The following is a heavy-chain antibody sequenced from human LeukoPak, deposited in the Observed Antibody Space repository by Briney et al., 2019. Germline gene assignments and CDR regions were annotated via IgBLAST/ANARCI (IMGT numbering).Heavy chain of an antibody. J-gene: IGHJ4*02. Sequence: PGGSLRLSCAASGFTVSSNYMSWVRQAPGKGLEWVSVIYSGGSTYYADSVKGRFTISRDNSKNTLYLQMNSLRAEDTAVYYSAREDRTSVADYWGQGTLVTVSS. CDR2: IYSGGST. D-gene: IGHD3-10*01. V-gene: IGHV3-66*01. CDR3: AREDRTSVADY. CDR1: GFTVSSNY.